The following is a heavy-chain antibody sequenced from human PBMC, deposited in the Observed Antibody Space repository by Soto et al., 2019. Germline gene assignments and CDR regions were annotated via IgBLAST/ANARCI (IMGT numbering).Heavy chain of an antibody. CDR1: GFTFSNAW. V-gene: IGHV3-15*01. D-gene: IGHD2-2*01. CDR3: TSNGYCSSTSCYSQSGYRFDP. J-gene: IGHJ5*02. Sequence: PGESLKISCAASGFTFSNAWMSWVRQAPGKGLEWVGRIKSKTDGGTTDYAAPVKGRFTISRDDSKNTLYLQMNSLKTEDTAVYYCTSNGYCSSTSCYSQSGYRFDPWGQGTLVTVSS. CDR2: IKSKTDGGTT.